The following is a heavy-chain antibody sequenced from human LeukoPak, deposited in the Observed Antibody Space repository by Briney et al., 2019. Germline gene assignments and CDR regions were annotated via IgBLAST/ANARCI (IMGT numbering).Heavy chain of an antibody. D-gene: IGHD3-9*01. CDR3: ARSHPYDILTGYYLDV. V-gene: IGHV1-2*02. CDR2: INPNSGGT. Sequence: ASVKVSCKASGYTFTDYYLYWVRQAPGQGLEWMGWINPNSGGTNYAQRFQGRVTMTRDTSISTAYMELSRLRSDDTAVYYCARSHPYDILTGYYLDVWGKGTTVTVSS. J-gene: IGHJ6*04. CDR1: GYTFTDYY.